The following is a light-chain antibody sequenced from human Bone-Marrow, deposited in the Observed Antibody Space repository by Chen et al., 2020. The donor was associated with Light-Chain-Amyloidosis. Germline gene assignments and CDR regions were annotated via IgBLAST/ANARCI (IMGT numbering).Light chain of an antibody. CDR2: RDT. CDR3: QSADSSGTYEVI. V-gene: IGLV3-25*03. Sequence: SYELTQPPSVSVSPGQTARITCSGDDLPTKYAYWYQQKPGQAPVLVIHRDTERPSGISERFSGSRSGATGTLTISGVQAEDEAEYHCQSADSSGTYEVIFGGGTKLTVL. CDR1: DLPTKY. J-gene: IGLJ2*01.